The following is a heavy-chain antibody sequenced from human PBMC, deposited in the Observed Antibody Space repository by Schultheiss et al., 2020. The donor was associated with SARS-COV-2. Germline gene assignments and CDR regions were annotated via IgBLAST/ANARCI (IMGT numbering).Heavy chain of an antibody. V-gene: IGHV3-21*05. Sequence: GGSLRLSCAASGFTFSSYSMNWVRQAPGKGLEWVSYISSSSSYTNYADSVKGRFTISRDNSKNTLYLQMNSLRAGDTAVYYCARNLQYYYGMDVWGQGTTVTVSS. J-gene: IGHJ6*02. CDR1: GFTFSSYS. CDR3: ARNLQYYYGMDV. CDR2: ISSSSSYT.